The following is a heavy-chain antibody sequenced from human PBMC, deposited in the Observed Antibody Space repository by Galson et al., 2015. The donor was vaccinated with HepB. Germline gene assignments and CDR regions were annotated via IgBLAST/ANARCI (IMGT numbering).Heavy chain of an antibody. CDR3: ARQAARWRVDY. J-gene: IGHJ4*02. CDR1: GGSISSSAYY. CDR2: IYFLGST. V-gene: IGHV4-39*01. D-gene: IGHD4-23*01. Sequence: SETLSLTCTVSGGSISSSAYYWGWIRQSPGKGLEWIGHIYFLGSTSYNPSLKSRVTISVDTSKNRFSLNLSSVAATDTAVYFCARQAARWRVDYWGQGTLVTVSS.